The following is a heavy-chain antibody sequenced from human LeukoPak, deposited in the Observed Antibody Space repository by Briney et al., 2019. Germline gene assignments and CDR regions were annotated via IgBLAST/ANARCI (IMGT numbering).Heavy chain of an antibody. J-gene: IGHJ4*02. V-gene: IGHV4-59*08. CDR2: IYYSGST. CDR3: ARSGAVRGVMWIDY. Sequence: PSETLSLTCTVSGGSISSYYWSWIRQPPGKGLEWIGYIYYSGSTNYNPSLKSRVTISVDTSKNQFSLKLSSVTAADTAVYYCARSGAVRGVMWIDYWGQGTLVTVSS. D-gene: IGHD3-10*01. CDR1: GGSISSYY.